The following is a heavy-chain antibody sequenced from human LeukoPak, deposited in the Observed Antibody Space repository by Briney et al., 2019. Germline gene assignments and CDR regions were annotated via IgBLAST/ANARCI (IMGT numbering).Heavy chain of an antibody. V-gene: IGHV3-9*01. CDR2: ISWNGGSI. J-gene: IGHJ4*02. CDR1: GFTFDDYD. D-gene: IGHD6-6*01. Sequence: GGSLRLSCAASGFTFDDYDMHWVRHAPGKGLEWVSGISWNGGSIGYADSVKGRFTISRDNAKNSLYLQMNSLRAEDTALYYCAKVTDNYSSSGFDYWGQGTLVTVSS. CDR3: AKVTDNYSSSGFDY.